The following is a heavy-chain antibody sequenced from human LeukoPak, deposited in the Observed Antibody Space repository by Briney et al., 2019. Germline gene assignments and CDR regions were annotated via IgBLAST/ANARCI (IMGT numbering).Heavy chain of an antibody. J-gene: IGHJ4*02. D-gene: IGHD4-17*01. V-gene: IGHV3-33*01. CDR2: IWFDGSNI. CDR1: GFTFSNYG. CDR3: SRDHGDYFFDY. Sequence: PGRSLRLSCVASGFTFSNYGMNWVRQAPGKGLEWVAIIWFDGSNIDYADSVKGRFTISRDNSKNTLFLQMNILRAEDTAVYYCSRDHGDYFFDYWGQGTLVTVSS.